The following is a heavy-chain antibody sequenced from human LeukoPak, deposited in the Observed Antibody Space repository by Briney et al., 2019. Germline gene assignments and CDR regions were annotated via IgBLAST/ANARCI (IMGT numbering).Heavy chain of an antibody. CDR3: ARGCYSYGYCSDY. D-gene: IGHD5-18*01. CDR2: IKQDGSAK. V-gene: IGHV3-7*01. CDR1: GFTFSRHW. Sequence: PGGSLRLSCAASGFTFSRHWMYWVRQAPGKGLEWVANIKQDGSAKPYVDSVKGRFTISRDNAKNSLFLQMNSLRAEDTAVYYCARGCYSYGYCSDYWGQGTLVTVSS. J-gene: IGHJ4*02.